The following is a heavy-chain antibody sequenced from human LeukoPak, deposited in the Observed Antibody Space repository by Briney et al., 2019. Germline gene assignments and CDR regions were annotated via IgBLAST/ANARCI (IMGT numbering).Heavy chain of an antibody. CDR3: ATYTQYFGAPGGTDY. J-gene: IGHJ4*02. V-gene: IGHV3-7*01. Sequence: GGSLRLSCAVSGFTLRDYWMRWLRQAPGKGREGVASINKDGSEQQYVDSVKGRFTLSRDNAKNSVYLQMTSLGAEDTAVYYCATYTQYFGAPGGTDYWGLGTLVTVSS. CDR2: INKDGSEQ. CDR1: GFTLRDYW. D-gene: IGHD3-10*01.